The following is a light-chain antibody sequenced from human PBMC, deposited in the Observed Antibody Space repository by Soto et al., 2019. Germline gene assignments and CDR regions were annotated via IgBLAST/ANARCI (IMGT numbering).Light chain of an antibody. CDR3: SQYNCYPMYT. CDR2: DAS. CDR1: QSISSW. J-gene: IGKJ2*01. V-gene: IGKV1-5*01. Sequence: DIQMTQSPSTLSASVGDRVTLTCRASQSISSWLAWYQQKPGKAPKLLIYDASSWASGVPSRFSGSGSGTEFTLHNSRLQPDKFSTFYCSQYNCYPMYTFGQGTKLEIK.